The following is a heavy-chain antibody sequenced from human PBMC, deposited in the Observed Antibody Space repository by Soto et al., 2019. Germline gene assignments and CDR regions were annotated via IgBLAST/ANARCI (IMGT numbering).Heavy chain of an antibody. CDR1: GFIFSTYG. V-gene: IGHV3-30*18. Sequence: QVQLVESGGGVVQPGKSLRLSCAASGFIFSTYGMHWVRQAPGKGLEWVAFISDDARNRDQADSLKGRFTVSRDNSTNTWYLQMYGLRPEDTAVYYCAKESDSSWYGKGLDTWGQGTPVTVSS. CDR3: AKESDSSWYGKGLDT. CDR2: ISDDARNR. J-gene: IGHJ5*02. D-gene: IGHD6-13*01.